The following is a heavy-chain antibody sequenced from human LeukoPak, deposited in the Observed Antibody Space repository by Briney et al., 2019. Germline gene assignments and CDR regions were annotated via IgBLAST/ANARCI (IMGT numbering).Heavy chain of an antibody. Sequence: PSETLSLACTVSGYSIRSAYYWGWIRQPPGKGLEWIGTIYQSGSTSYNPSLKSRVTILVDTSKNQFSLKLSSVTAADTAVYYCATTTGGPYNWFDPWGQGTLVTVSS. CDR3: ATTTGGPYNWFDP. CDR2: IYQSGST. J-gene: IGHJ5*02. CDR1: GYSIRSAYY. D-gene: IGHD1-1*01. V-gene: IGHV4-38-2*02.